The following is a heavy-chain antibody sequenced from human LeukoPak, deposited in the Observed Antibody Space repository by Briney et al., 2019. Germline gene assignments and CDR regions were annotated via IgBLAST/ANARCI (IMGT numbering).Heavy chain of an antibody. CDR1: GYTFTSYG. D-gene: IGHD1-26*01. V-gene: IGHV1-18*01. Sequence: ASVKVSCKASGYTFTSYGISWVRQAPGQGLEWMGWISAYNGNTNYAQKLQGRVTMTTDTSTSTAYTELRSLRSDDTAVYYCARGDSGSSLFDNWFDPWGQGTLVTVSS. J-gene: IGHJ5*02. CDR3: ARGDSGSSLFDNWFDP. CDR2: ISAYNGNT.